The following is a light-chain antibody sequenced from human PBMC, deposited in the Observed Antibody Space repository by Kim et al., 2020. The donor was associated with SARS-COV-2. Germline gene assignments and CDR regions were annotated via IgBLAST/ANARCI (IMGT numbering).Light chain of an antibody. V-gene: IGLV1-47*01. CDR1: SSNIGSNF. Sequence: GQRVTISCSGSSSNIGSNFVSWFQQLPGTAPKLLIYRNSQRPSGVPDRFSASKSGTSASLAISGLRSEDEAEYYCAAWDDSLSGVLFGGGTQLTVL. CDR3: AAWDDSLSGVL. J-gene: IGLJ2*01. CDR2: RNS.